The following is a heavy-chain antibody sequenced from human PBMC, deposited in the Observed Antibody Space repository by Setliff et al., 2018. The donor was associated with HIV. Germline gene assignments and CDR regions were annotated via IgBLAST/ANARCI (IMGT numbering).Heavy chain of an antibody. J-gene: IGHJ4*02. CDR3: ATLDY. CDR1: GYNFTDHY. CDR2: ITPNSGDT. V-gene: IGHV1-2*02. Sequence: ASVKVSCKSSGYNFTDHYIHWVRQAPGQGLEWMGWITPNSGDTNYAQKFQGRVTMTTDTSISTAYMELSRLRSDDTAVYYCATLDYWGQGTLVTVSS.